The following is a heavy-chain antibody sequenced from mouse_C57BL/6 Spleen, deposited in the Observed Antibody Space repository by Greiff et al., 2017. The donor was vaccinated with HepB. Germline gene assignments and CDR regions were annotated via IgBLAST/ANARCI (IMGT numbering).Heavy chain of an antibody. CDR3: ARFPDYDYAMDY. Sequence: VQLQQPGAELVKPGASVKMSCKASGYTFTSYWITWVKQRPGQGLEWIGDIYPGSGSTNYNEKFKSKATLTVDTSSSTAYMQRSSLTSEDSAVYYCARFPDYDYAMDYWGQGTSVTVSS. CDR1: GYTFTSYW. J-gene: IGHJ4*01. D-gene: IGHD2-4*01. CDR2: IYPGSGST. V-gene: IGHV1-55*01.